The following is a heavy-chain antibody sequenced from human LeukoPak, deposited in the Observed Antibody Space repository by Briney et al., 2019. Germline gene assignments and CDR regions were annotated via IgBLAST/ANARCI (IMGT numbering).Heavy chain of an antibody. CDR3: ARIKYYDYVWGSYLTSGGGYYGMDV. CDR2: IIPIFGTA. J-gene: IGHJ6*04. Sequence: ASVKVSCKASGGTFSSYAISWVRQAPGQGLEWMGGIIPIFGTANYAQKFQGRVTITADESTSTAYMELSSLRSKDTAVYYCARIKYYDYVWGSYLTSGGGYYGMDVWGKGTTVTVSS. CDR1: GGTFSSYA. V-gene: IGHV1-69*13. D-gene: IGHD3-16*02.